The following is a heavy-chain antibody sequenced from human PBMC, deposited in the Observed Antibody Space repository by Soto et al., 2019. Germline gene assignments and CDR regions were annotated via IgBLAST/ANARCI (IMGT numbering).Heavy chain of an antibody. J-gene: IGHJ4*02. Sequence: QVQLVQSGAEVKKPGASVKVSCKASGYTFNSYGVSWVRQAPGQGLEWMGWISAYSGNSNYAQKFQGRVTMTTDTSTPTAFLELRSLRSYDTAWYYCARGFIAVTNTWSAPDCWGQGTLVTVSS. D-gene: IGHD4-4*01. CDR1: GYTFNSYG. V-gene: IGHV1-18*04. CDR3: ARGFIAVTNTWSAPDC. CDR2: ISAYSGNS.